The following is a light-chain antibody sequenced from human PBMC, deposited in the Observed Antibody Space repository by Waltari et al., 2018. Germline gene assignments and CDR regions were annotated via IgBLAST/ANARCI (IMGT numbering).Light chain of an antibody. V-gene: IGLV4-69*01. CDR3: QTGGHGTWV. J-gene: IGLJ3*02. Sequence: QLVLTQSPSASASLGASVKLTCTLSRGHSSNIVAWHQQKPEKGPRYLMKVNRDGSHTKGDAIPDRFAGSSSGSGRYLTISSRQSEDEADYYCQTGGHGTWVFGGGTKLTVV. CDR1: RGHSSNI. CDR2: VNRDGSH.